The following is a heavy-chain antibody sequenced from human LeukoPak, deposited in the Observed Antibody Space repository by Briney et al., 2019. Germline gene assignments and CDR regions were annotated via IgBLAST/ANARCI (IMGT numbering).Heavy chain of an antibody. CDR2: IYHSGST. CDR3: ARGPEIAAAGTGWFDP. CDR1: GGSISSGGYS. J-gene: IGHJ5*02. Sequence: SQTLSLTCAVSGGSISSGGYSWSWIRQPPGKGLEWIGYIYHSGSTYYNPSLKSRVTISVDRSKNQFSLKLSSVTAADTAVYYCARGPEIAAAGTGWFDPWGQGTLVTVSS. D-gene: IGHD6-13*01. V-gene: IGHV4-30-2*01.